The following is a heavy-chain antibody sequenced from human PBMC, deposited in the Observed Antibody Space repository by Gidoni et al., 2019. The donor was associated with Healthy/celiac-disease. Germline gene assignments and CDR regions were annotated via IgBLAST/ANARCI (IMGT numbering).Heavy chain of an antibody. CDR2: ISSSSSYI. CDR3: ARDLGGYSYGIFDY. D-gene: IGHD5-18*01. J-gene: IGHJ4*02. V-gene: IGHV3-21*01. CDR1: GFTFSSYS. Sequence: EVQLVESGGGLVKPGGSLRLSCAASGFTFSSYSMNWVRQAPGKGLEWVSSISSSSSYIYYADSVKGRFTISRDNAKNSLYLQMNSLRAEDTAVYYCARDLGGYSYGIFDYWGQGTLVTVSS.